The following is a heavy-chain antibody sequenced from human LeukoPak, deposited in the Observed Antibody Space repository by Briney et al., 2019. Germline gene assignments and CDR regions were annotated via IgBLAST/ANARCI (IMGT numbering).Heavy chain of an antibody. D-gene: IGHD3-10*01. Sequence: ASVKVSCKASGGTFSSYAISWVRQAPGQGLEWMGRIIPILGIANYAQKFQGRVTITADKSTSTAYMELSSLRSEDTAVYYCARILWFGELLYDYWGQGTLVTVSS. CDR3: ARILWFGELLYDY. J-gene: IGHJ4*02. V-gene: IGHV1-69*04. CDR1: GGTFSSYA. CDR2: IIPILGIA.